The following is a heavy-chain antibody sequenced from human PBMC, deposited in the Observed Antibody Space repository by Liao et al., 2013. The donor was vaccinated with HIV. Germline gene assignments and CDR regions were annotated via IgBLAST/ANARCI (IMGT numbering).Heavy chain of an antibody. J-gene: IGHJ6*03. CDR2: IYTSGST. CDR3: ARRPITGTTDYYYYYYMDV. V-gene: IGHV4-4*07. CDR1: GGSISSYY. D-gene: IGHD1-7*01. Sequence: QVQLQESGPGLVKPSETLSLTCTVSGGSISSYYWSWIRQPAGKGLEWIGRIYTSGSTNYNPSLKSRVTMSVDTSKNQFSLKLSSVTAADTAVYYCARRPITGTTDYYYYYYMDVWGKGTTVTVSS.